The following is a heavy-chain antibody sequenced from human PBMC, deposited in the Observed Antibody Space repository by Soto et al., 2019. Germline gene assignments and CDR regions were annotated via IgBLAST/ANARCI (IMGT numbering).Heavy chain of an antibody. J-gene: IGHJ5*02. D-gene: IGHD2-8*01. CDR2: INHSGST. CDR3: ARDPIMVYANKRKNWFDP. CDR1: GGSFSGYY. V-gene: IGHV4-34*01. Sequence: QVQLQQWGAGLLKPSETLSLTCAVYGGSFSGYYWSWIRQPPGKGLEWIGEINHSGSTNYNPSLKSRVTISVDTSKNQFSLKLSSVTAADTAVYYCARDPIMVYANKRKNWFDPWGQGTLVTVSS.